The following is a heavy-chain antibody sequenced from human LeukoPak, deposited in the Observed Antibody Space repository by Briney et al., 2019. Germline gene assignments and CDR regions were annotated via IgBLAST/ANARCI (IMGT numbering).Heavy chain of an antibody. Sequence: PGGSPRLSCAASGFTFTSHWMTWVRQAPGKGLEWVANIRGDGGDKYYVDSVKGRFTISRDNAKDSVYLQMNSLRGEDTAVYYCARDIDRAHGDWGQGTLVTVSS. J-gene: IGHJ4*02. CDR2: IRGDGGDK. CDR3: ARDIDRAHGD. CDR1: GFTFTSHW. D-gene: IGHD2-15*01. V-gene: IGHV3-7*01.